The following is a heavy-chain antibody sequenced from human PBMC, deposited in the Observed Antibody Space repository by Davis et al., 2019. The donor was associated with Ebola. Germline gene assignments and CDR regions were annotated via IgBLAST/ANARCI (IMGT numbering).Heavy chain of an antibody. CDR1: GGSFSSHP. D-gene: IGHD3-9*01. CDR3: ARDFDGGNYYFDY. Sequence: SVKVSCKTSGGSFSSHPISWVRQAPRQGLAWMGGIIPIFDTPHYAQKFQGRIPITADASTSTAYMELSSLRSEDTATYFCARDFDGGNYYFDYWGPGTPVTVSS. V-gene: IGHV1-69*13. CDR2: IIPIFDTP. J-gene: IGHJ4*02.